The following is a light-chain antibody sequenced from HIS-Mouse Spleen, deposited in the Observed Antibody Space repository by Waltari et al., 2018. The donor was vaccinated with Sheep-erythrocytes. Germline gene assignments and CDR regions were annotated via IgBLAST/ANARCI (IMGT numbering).Light chain of an antibody. J-gene: IGLJ1*01. CDR2: DVS. CDR1: SSYVGGYNY. V-gene: IGLV2-11*01. Sequence: QSALTQPRSVSGSPGQSVTISCTGTSSYVGGYNYVSWYQQHPGKAPKLMIYDVSKRPSGGPDRFSGSKSGNTASLTISGLQAEDEADYYCCSYAGSYNHVFATGTKVTVL. CDR3: CSYAGSYNHV.